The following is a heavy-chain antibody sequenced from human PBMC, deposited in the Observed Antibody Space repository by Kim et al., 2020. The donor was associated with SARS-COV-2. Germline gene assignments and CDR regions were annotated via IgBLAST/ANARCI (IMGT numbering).Heavy chain of an antibody. J-gene: IGHJ6*01. Sequence: GGSLRLSCVASGFTFSSYGMHWVRQAPGKGLEWVAVISYDGSNKYYADSVKGRFTISRDNSKNTLYLQMNSLRAEDTAVYYCAKDRENRAVYYYYGMDVWGQGTTVTVSS. CDR2: ISYDGSNK. D-gene: IGHD6-25*01. V-gene: IGHV3-30*18. CDR3: AKDRENRAVYYYYGMDV. CDR1: GFTFSSYG.